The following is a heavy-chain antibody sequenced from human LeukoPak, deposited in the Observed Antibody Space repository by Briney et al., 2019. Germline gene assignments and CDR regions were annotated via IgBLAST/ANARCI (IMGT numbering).Heavy chain of an antibody. CDR3: ARDRGNFDAFDI. J-gene: IGHJ3*02. CDR2: IYHSGST. D-gene: IGHD4-23*01. Sequence: LETLSLTCTVSGYSISSGYYWGWIRQPPGKGLEWIGSIYHSGSTYYNPSLKSRVTISVDTSKNQFSLKLSSVTAADTAVYYCARDRGNFDAFDIWGQGTMVTVSS. V-gene: IGHV4-38-2*02. CDR1: GYSISSGYY.